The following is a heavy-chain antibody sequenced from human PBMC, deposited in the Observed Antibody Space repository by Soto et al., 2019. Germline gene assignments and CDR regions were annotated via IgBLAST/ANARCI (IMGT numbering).Heavy chain of an antibody. CDR3: ARKLELRGSYYYYYGMDV. CDR2: INPNSGGT. CDR1: GYTFSDNY. V-gene: IGHV1-2*02. D-gene: IGHD1-7*01. Sequence: QVQLVQSGAEVKKPGASVKVSCKASGYTFSDNYMHWVRQAPGQGLEWMGWINPNSGGTKYAQKFQGRVTMTRDTSISTAYLELSRLRSDDTAVYYCARKLELRGSYYYYYGMDVWGQGTTVTVSS. J-gene: IGHJ6*02.